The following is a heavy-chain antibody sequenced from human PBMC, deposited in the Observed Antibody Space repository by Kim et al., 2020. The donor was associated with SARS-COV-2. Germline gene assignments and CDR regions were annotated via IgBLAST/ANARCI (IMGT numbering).Heavy chain of an antibody. CDR1: GFTFSDYA. CDR3: TRNNSHAFWSGSMDV. Sequence: GGSLRLSCVASGFTFSDYAMNWVRQAPGKGLEWVSATIDTGVSTYYADSVKGRFIISRDNSQNTLFLQMDGLRAEDTATYYCTRNNSHAFWSGSMDVWGQGTTVTVSS. J-gene: IGHJ6*01. CDR2: TIDTGVST. V-gene: IGHV3-23*01. D-gene: IGHD3-3*01.